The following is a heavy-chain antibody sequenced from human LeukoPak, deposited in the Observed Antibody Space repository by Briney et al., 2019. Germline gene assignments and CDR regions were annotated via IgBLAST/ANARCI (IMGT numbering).Heavy chain of an antibody. Sequence: SETLSLTCSVSGVSISNYYCIWVRQPPGKGLECVGYMHAIWISHYTPSLTSRVTISLDASKNQFSLRLSSVPAADTAVYHCATMVRGAPFWYCVHVWGQGTTVTVSS. D-gene: IGHD3-10*01. J-gene: IGHJ6*02. CDR2: MHAIWIS. V-gene: IGHV4-59*01. CDR1: GVSISNYY. CDR3: ATMVRGAPFWYCVHV.